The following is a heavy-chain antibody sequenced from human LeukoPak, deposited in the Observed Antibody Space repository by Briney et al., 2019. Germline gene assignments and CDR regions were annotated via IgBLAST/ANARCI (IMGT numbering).Heavy chain of an antibody. CDR2: IYSGGST. D-gene: IGHD5-18*01. V-gene: IGHV3-66*01. CDR3: AGLDAAMPDAFDI. J-gene: IGHJ3*02. Sequence: GGSLRLSCAASGFTVSSNYMSWVRQAPGKGLEWVSVIYSGGSTYYADSVKGRFTISRDNSKNTLYLQMNSLRAEDTAVYYCAGLDAAMPDAFDIWGQGITVTVSS. CDR1: GFTVSSNY.